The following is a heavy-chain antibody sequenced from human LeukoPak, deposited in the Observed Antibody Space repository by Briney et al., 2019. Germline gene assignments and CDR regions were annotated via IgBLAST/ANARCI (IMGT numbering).Heavy chain of an antibody. J-gene: IGHJ3*02. CDR3: ARDKRQWLLADAFDI. CDR2: ISSSGSTI. CDR1: GFTFSSYE. Sequence: PGGSLRLSCAASGFTFSSYEMNWVRQAPGKGLEWVSYISSSGSTIYYADSVKGRFTISRDNSKNTLYLQMNSLRAEDTAVYYCARDKRQWLLADAFDIWGQGTMVTVSS. D-gene: IGHD6-19*01. V-gene: IGHV3-48*03.